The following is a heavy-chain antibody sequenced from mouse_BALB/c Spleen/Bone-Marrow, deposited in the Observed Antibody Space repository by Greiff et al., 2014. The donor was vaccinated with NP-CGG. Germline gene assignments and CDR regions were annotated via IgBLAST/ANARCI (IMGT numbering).Heavy chain of an antibody. D-gene: IGHD4-1*01. V-gene: IGHV5-17*02. CDR3: TRGGNWDDFDV. Sequence: EVQVVESGGGLVQPGGSRRLSCAASGFTFSSFGMHWVRQAPEKGLEWVAYISSGSSTIFYVDTVKGRFTISRDNPKNTPFLQMTSLRSEDTAMYYCTRGGNWDDFDVWGAGTTVTVSS. CDR1: GFTFSSFG. CDR2: ISSGSSTI. J-gene: IGHJ1*01.